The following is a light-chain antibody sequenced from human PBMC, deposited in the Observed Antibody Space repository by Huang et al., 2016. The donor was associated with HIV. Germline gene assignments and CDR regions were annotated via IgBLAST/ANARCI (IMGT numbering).Light chain of an antibody. Sequence: EMVMTQSPATLSVSPGERATLSCRASQSVSSNLAWYQQKPGQAPGLLIYCASTRATGIPARFSGSGSGTEFTLTISSLQSEDCAVYYCLQYTTWPPVTFGQGTRLEI. CDR3: LQYTTWPPVT. V-gene: IGKV3D-15*01. CDR2: CAS. CDR1: QSVSSN. J-gene: IGKJ5*01.